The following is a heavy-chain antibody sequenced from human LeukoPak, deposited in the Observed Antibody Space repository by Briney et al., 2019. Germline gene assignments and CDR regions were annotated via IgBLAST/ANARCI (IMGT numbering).Heavy chain of an antibody. J-gene: IGHJ4*02. CDR3: AREGDFSDY. Sequence: ASVKVSCKASGYSFTSYGIHWVRQAPGQRLEWMGWINAGNGDTKYSQKFHGRAPITRDTSASTAYVELSSLRSEDTAVYYCAREGDFSDYWGQGTLVTVSS. D-gene: IGHD3-16*01. V-gene: IGHV1-3*01. CDR1: GYSFTSYG. CDR2: INAGNGDT.